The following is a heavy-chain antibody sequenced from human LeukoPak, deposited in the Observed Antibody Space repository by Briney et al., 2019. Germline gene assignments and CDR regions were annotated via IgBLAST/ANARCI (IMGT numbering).Heavy chain of an antibody. CDR3: AKDHPIGRSGSYFYFDY. J-gene: IGHJ4*02. CDR1: GFTFSSYA. V-gene: IGHV3-23*01. D-gene: IGHD1-26*01. Sequence: PGGSLRLSCAASGFTFSSYAMSWVRQAPGKGLEWVSAISGSGGSTYYADSVKGRFTISRDNSKNTLYLQMDSVRAEDTAVYYCAKDHPIGRSGSYFYFDYWGQGTLVTVSS. CDR2: ISGSGGST.